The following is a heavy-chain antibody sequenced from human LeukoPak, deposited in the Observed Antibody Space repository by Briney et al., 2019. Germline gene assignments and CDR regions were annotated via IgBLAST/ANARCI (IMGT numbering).Heavy chain of an antibody. Sequence: SETLSLTCAVYGGSFSGYYWSWISQPPGKGLEWIGEINHSGSTNYNPSLKSRVTISVDTSKNQFSLKLSSVTAADTAVYYCARGQVYYDSSGYPPYFDYWGQGTLVTVSS. D-gene: IGHD3-22*01. J-gene: IGHJ4*02. V-gene: IGHV4-34*01. CDR2: INHSGST. CDR1: GGSFSGYY. CDR3: ARGQVYYDSSGYPPYFDY.